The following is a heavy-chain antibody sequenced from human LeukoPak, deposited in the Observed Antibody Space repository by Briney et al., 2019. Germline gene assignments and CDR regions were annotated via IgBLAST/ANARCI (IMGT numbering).Heavy chain of an antibody. Sequence: SVKVSFKASGGTFSSYAISWVRQAPGQGLEWMGGIIPIFGTANYAQKFQGRVTITADESTSTAYMELSSLRSEDTAVYYCAREKGYSSSSGFDYWGQGTLVTVSS. D-gene: IGHD6-6*01. J-gene: IGHJ4*02. CDR1: GGTFSSYA. CDR3: AREKGYSSSSGFDY. CDR2: IIPIFGTA. V-gene: IGHV1-69*13.